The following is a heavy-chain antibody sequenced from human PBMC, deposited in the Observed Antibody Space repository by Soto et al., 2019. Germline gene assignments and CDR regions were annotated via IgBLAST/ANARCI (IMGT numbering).Heavy chain of an antibody. CDR2: INPDSGDT. V-gene: IGHV1-2*06. Sequence: QVQLVQSGAEMRTPWASVKVSCKASGYTFTYYYIHWVRQAPGQGLEWMGRINPDSGDTNYPQKFQGRVTMTSDTSINTAYMELSSLTSDDTAVYYSARATTDLDSWGQGTLVTVSS. J-gene: IGHJ4*02. CDR3: ARATTDLDS. D-gene: IGHD1-1*01. CDR1: GYTFTYYY.